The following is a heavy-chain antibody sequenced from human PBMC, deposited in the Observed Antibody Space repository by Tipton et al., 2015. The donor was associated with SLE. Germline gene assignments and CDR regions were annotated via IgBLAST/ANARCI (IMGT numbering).Heavy chain of an antibody. CDR1: GFTFNTYD. CDR3: AKDRDNSQTFDY. D-gene: IGHD4-23*01. Sequence: SLRLSCAASGFTFNTYDMTWVRQAPGKGLEWVSHIGGSEYNTHYADSVKGRFTISRDNSKNTLYLQMSSLRADDTALYYCAKDRDNSQTFDYWVQVPLVTVSS. V-gene: IGHV3-23*01. CDR2: IGGSEYNT. J-gene: IGHJ4*02.